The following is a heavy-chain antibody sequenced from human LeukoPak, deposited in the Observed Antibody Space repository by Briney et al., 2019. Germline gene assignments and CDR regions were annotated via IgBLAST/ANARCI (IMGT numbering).Heavy chain of an antibody. J-gene: IGHJ3*02. D-gene: IGHD3-10*01. V-gene: IGHV3-11*01. CDR2: ISSSGSTI. CDR3: ARVLWFGELLSNGGAFDI. CDR1: GFTFSDYY. Sequence: GGSLRLSCAASGFTFSDYYMSWIRQAPGKGLEWVSYISSSGSTIYYADSVKGRFTISRDNAKNSLYLQMNSLRAEDTAVYYCARVLWFGELLSNGGAFDIWGQGTMVTVSS.